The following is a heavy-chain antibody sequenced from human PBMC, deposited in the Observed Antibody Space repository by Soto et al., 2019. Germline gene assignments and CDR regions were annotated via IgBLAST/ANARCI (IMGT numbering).Heavy chain of an antibody. J-gene: IGHJ3*02. CDR1: GFTFSSYD. V-gene: IGHV3-13*01. D-gene: IGHD6-25*01. CDR2: IGTAGDT. Sequence: PGGSLRLSCAASGFTFSSYDMHWVRQATGKGLEWVSAIGTAGDTYYPGSVKGRFTISRENAKNSLYLQMNSLRAGDTAVYYCARGRLLDAFDIWGQGTMVTVSS. CDR3: ARGRLLDAFDI.